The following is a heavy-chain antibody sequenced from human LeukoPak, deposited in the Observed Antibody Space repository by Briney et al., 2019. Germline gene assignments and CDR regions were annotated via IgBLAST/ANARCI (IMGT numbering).Heavy chain of an antibody. Sequence: GGSLRLSCAASGFTFSSYSMNWVRQAPGKGLEWVSSISSSSAYIYYADSVKGRFTISRDNSKNTLYLQMNSLRAEDTAVYYCAKLYGDYYYYYYMDVWGKGTTVTVSS. CDR1: GFTFSSYS. CDR3: AKLYGDYYYYYYMDV. V-gene: IGHV3-21*01. J-gene: IGHJ6*03. CDR2: ISSSSAYI. D-gene: IGHD4-17*01.